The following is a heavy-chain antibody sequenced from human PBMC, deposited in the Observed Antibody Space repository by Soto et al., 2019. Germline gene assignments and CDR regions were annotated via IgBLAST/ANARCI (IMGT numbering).Heavy chain of an antibody. J-gene: IGHJ6*02. V-gene: IGHV1-69*02. CDR3: ARALCSGGSCPGSYYYYGMDV. Sequence: SVKVSCKASGGTFSSYTISWVRQAPGQGLEWMGRIIPILGIANYAQKFQGRVTITADKSTSTAYMELSSLRSEDTAVYYCARALCSGGSCPGSYYYYGMDVWGQGTTVTVSS. D-gene: IGHD2-15*01. CDR1: GGTFSSYT. CDR2: IIPILGIA.